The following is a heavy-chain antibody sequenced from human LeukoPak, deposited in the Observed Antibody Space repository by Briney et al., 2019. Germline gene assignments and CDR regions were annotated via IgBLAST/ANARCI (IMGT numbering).Heavy chain of an antibody. J-gene: IGHJ6*03. V-gene: IGHV4-59*01. CDR2: IYYSGST. CDR3: AREVPHALGYCSSTSCQNYYYYYYMDV. CDR1: GGSISDYY. Sequence: PSETLSLTCTVSGGSISDYYWSWIRQPPGKGLEWIGYIYYSGSTNYNPSLKSRVTISVDTSKNQFSLKLSSVTAADTAVYYCAREVPHALGYCSSTSCQNYYYYYYMDVWGKGTTVTVSS. D-gene: IGHD2-2*01.